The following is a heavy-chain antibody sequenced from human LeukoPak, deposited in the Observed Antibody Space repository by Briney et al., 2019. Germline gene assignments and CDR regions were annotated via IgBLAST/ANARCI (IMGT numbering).Heavy chain of an antibody. V-gene: IGHV3-66*01. CDR1: GFTVSSKY. Sequence: GVLRLSCAASGFTVSSKYMSWVRQAPGKGLEWVSVIYSGGDTYYADSVKGRFTISRDNSKNMIYLEMSSLKAEDTAVYYCAKERNLEIAVAGTIFDYWGQGTLVTVSS. D-gene: IGHD6-19*01. CDR3: AKERNLEIAVAGTIFDY. CDR2: IYSGGDT. J-gene: IGHJ4*02.